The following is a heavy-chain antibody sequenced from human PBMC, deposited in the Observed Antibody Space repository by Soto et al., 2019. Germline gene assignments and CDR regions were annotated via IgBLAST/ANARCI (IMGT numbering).Heavy chain of an antibody. V-gene: IGHV3-53*01. D-gene: IGHD3-10*01. CDR1: GFTVSNNY. CDR3: GPHPGGGGY. Sequence: EVQLVESGGGLIQPGGSLRLSCAVSGFTVSNNYMSWVRQAPGKGLEGVSVIYSGGYTAYGDSVKGRFTISRDNSKNTHFLKINALGAADTAGFSGGPHPGGGGYWGQGTLVTVSS. CDR2: IYSGGYT. J-gene: IGHJ4*02.